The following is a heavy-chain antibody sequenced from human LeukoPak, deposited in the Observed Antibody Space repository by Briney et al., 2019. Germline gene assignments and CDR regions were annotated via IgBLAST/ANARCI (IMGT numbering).Heavy chain of an antibody. J-gene: IGHJ4*02. CDR3: ARHRQQLSDFDY. Sequence: ASVKVSCKASGHTFTSYGMSWVRQAPGQGLEWMGWISAYNGNTNYAQKLQGRVTMTTDTSTSTAYMELRSLRSDDTAVYYCARHRQQLSDFDYWGQGTLVTVSS. CDR1: GHTFTSYG. CDR2: ISAYNGNT. V-gene: IGHV1-18*01. D-gene: IGHD6-13*01.